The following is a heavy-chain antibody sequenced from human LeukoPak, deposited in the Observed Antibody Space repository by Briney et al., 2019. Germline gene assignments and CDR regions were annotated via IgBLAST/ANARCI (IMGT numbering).Heavy chain of an antibody. J-gene: IGHJ4*02. Sequence: SETLSLTCTVSGGSISSGGYYWSWIRQPPGKGLEWIGYIYHSGSTYYNPSLKSRVTISVDTSKNQFSLKLSSVTAADTAVYYCARNYVWGSYRLDYWGQGTLVTVSS. CDR1: GGSISSGGYY. CDR3: ARNYVWGSYRLDY. D-gene: IGHD3-16*02. CDR2: IYHSGST. V-gene: IGHV4-30-2*01.